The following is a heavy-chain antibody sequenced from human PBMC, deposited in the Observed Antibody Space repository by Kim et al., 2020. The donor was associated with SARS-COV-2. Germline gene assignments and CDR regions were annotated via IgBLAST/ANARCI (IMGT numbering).Heavy chain of an antibody. J-gene: IGHJ3*02. V-gene: IGHV4-4*07. CDR3: ARELGGGGSDDAFDI. CDR2: IYTSGST. Sequence: SETLSLTCTVSGGSISSYYWSWIRQPAGKGLEWIGRIYTSGSTNYNPSLNSRVTMSVDTTKNQFDLKLSSVTTADTAVYYCARELGGGGSDDAFDIWGQGTKVTVS. CDR1: GGSISSYY. D-gene: IGHD1-26*01.